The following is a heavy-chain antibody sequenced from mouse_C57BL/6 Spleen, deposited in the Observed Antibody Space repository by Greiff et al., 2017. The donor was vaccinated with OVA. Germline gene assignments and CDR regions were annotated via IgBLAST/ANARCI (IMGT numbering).Heavy chain of an antibody. V-gene: IGHV5-9*04. Sequence: EVKLVESGGGLVKPGGSLKLSCAASGFTFSSYTMSWVRQTPEKRLEWVATISGGGGNTYYPDSVKGRFTISRDTAKNTLYLQMSSLRSEDTAVYYCARGSSYFDYWGQGTTLTVSS. J-gene: IGHJ2*01. CDR1: GFTFSSYT. CDR2: ISGGGGNT. CDR3: ARGSSYFDY. D-gene: IGHD1-1*01.